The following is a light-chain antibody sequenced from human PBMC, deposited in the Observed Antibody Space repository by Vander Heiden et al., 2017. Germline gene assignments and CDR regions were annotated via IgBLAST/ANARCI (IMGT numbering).Light chain of an antibody. CDR3: QQCNNWPSYT. CDR1: QSVSSN. J-gene: IGKJ2*01. Sequence: EQVMTKLSATLSVSPGERATFSCRASQSVSSNLAWYQQKPGQAPRLLIHGASTRATGIPARFSGSGSGTEFTLTISSLQSEDFAVYYCQQCNNWPSYTFGQGTRLEIK. V-gene: IGKV3-15*01. CDR2: GAS.